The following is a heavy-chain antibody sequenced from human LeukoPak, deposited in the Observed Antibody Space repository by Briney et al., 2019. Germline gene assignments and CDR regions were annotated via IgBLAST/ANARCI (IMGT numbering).Heavy chain of an antibody. J-gene: IGHJ4*02. CDR3: ASMLLGGSGWYNY. V-gene: IGHV3-21*01. D-gene: IGHD6-19*01. CDR1: GFTFSNYN. CDR2: ISSSSSYI. Sequence: PGGSLRLSCAASGFTFSNYNMNWVRQAPGKGLEWVSSISSSSSYIYYADSVKGRFTISRDNAENSLFLKMNSLRAEDTAVYYCASMLLGGSGWYNYWGQGTLVTVSS.